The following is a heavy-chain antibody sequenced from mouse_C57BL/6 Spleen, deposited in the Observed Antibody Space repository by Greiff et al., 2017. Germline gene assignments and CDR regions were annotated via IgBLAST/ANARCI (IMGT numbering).Heavy chain of an antibody. CDR1: GYTFTDYE. D-gene: IGHD1-2*01. Sequence: QVQLQQSGAELVRPGASVTLSCKASGYTFTDYEMHWVKQTPVHGLEWIGAIDPETGGTAYNQKFKGKAILTADKSSSTAYMELRSLTSEDSAVYYCTRSTASGDYFDHWGQGTTLTVSS. V-gene: IGHV1-15*01. CDR2: IDPETGGT. CDR3: TRSTASGDYFDH. J-gene: IGHJ2*01.